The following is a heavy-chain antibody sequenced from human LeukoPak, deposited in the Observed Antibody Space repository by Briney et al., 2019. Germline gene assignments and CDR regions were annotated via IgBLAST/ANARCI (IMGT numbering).Heavy chain of an antibody. CDR3: VKDRLQSWGFDY. V-gene: IGHV3-23*01. CDR2: ISGSGGNT. J-gene: IGHJ4*02. D-gene: IGHD7-27*01. CDR1: GFTFSSFA. Sequence: PGGSLRLSCAASGFTFSSFAMTWVRQAPGRGLEWVSSISGSGGNTYYADSVKGRFTISRDNSKNTVYLQMNSLRAEDTAVYYCVKDRLQSWGFDYWGQGTPVTVSS.